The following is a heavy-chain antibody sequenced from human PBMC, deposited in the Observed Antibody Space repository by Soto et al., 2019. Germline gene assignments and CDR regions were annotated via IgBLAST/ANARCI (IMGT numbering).Heavy chain of an antibody. Sequence: VQLVESGGGVVQPGRSLRLSCAASGFTFSDYAMHWVRQAPGKGLEWVAVVSHDGRNTHYEGSVKGRFIISRDSSKNTVSLEMTSLRAEDTAVYYCAKGGRQWLVTSDFNYWGQGALVTVSS. CDR1: GFTFSDYA. V-gene: IGHV3-30*18. CDR2: VSHDGRNT. CDR3: AKGGRQWLVTSDFNY. J-gene: IGHJ4*02. D-gene: IGHD6-19*01.